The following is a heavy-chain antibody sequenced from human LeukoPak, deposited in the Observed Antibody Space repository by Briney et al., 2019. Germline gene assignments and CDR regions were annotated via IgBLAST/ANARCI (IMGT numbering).Heavy chain of an antibody. CDR1: GFAFSSYA. CDR2: ISSSSTTI. Sequence: GGSLRLSCAASGFAFSSYAMSWVRQAPGKGLEWISFISSSSTTIYYADSVKGRFTISRDNGKNSLLLQMNSLRAEDTALYYCARGYSRAAFDIWGQGTVVAVSS. CDR3: ARGYSRAAFDI. D-gene: IGHD2-15*01. V-gene: IGHV3-48*01. J-gene: IGHJ3*02.